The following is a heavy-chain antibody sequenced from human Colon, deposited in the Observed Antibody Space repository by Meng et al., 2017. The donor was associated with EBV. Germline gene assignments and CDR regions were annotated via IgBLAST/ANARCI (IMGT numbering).Heavy chain of an antibody. CDR1: GYTFASYG. CDR3: ARGTPGRSYSDY. Sequence: QVHLLESGAEGKRPGASVRVSCEASGYTFASYGISWLRQAPGQGLEWMGWFVNNVDTYSAQKFQGRVTMTTDTHTSTAFMELRSLRSDDTAVYYCARGTPGRSYSDYWGQGTLVTVSS. V-gene: IGHV1-18*01. CDR2: FVNNVDT. J-gene: IGHJ4*02. D-gene: IGHD3-10*01.